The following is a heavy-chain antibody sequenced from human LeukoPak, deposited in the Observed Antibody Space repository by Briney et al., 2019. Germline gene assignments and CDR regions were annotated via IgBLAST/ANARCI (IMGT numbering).Heavy chain of an antibody. D-gene: IGHD6-19*01. CDR3: VRGGYSSGWGHDY. Sequence: ASVKVSCKASGYTFTNYDVNWVRQATGQGLEWMGWMNPQNGNTGYAQKFQGRVTMTRDTSISTAYMELSSLRSDDTAVYFCVRGGYSSGWGHDYWGQGTLVTVSS. CDR1: GYTFTNYD. J-gene: IGHJ4*02. CDR2: MNPQNGNT. V-gene: IGHV1-8*01.